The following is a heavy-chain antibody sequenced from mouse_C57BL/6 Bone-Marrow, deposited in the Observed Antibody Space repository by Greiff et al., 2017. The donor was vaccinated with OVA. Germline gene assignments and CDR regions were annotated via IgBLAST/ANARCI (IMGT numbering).Heavy chain of an antibody. Sequence: QVQLQQSGAELAKPGASVKLSCKASGYTFTSYWMHWVKQRPGQGLEWIGYINPSSGYTKYNQKFKDKAKLTADKSSSTAYMQLSSLKYEDSAVYYCARESFYYSNYGVDYWGQGTSVTVSS. D-gene: IGHD2-5*01. CDR1: GYTFTSYW. V-gene: IGHV1-7*01. J-gene: IGHJ4*01. CDR2: INPSSGYT. CDR3: ARESFYYSNYGVDY.